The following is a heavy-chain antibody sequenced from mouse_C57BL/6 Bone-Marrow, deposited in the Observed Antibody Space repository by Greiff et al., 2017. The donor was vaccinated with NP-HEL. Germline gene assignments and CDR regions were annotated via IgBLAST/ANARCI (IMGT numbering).Heavy chain of an antibody. CDR3: ARREGRRDY. D-gene: IGHD3-3*01. Sequence: VKLVESGAELARPGASVKLSCKASGYTFTSYGISWVKQRTGQGLEWIGEIYPRSGNTYYNEKFKGKATLTADKSSSTAYMELRSLTSEDAAVYFCARREGRRDYWGQGTTLTVSS. CDR2: IYPRSGNT. V-gene: IGHV1-81*01. J-gene: IGHJ2*01. CDR1: GYTFTSYG.